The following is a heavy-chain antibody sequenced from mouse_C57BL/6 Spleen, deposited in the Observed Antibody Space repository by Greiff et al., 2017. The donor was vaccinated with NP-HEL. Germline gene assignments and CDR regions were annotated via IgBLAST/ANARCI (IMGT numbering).Heavy chain of an antibody. J-gene: IGHJ2*01. CDR3: ARSARSFDY. CDR1: GYTFTSYW. D-gene: IGHD6-1*01. CDR2: IYPGSGST. V-gene: IGHV1-55*01. Sequence: QVQLQQSGAELVKPGASVKMSCKASGYTFTSYWINWVKQRPGQGLAWIGDIYPGSGSTNYNATFKSKATLTVDPSSSTAYMQLSSLTSEDSAVYDWARSARSFDYWGQGTTLTVSS.